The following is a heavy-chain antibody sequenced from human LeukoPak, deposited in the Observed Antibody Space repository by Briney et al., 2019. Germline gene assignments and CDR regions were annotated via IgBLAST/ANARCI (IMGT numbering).Heavy chain of an antibody. J-gene: IGHJ4*02. CDR3: ATLPRRSSVVGAFDY. CDR1: GGSISSYY. CDR2: IYYSGST. V-gene: IGHV4-59*05. Sequence: PSETLSLTCTVSGGSISSYYWSWIRQPPGKGLEWIVSIYYSGSTYYNPSLKSRVTISVDTSKNQFSLKLSSVTAADTAVYYCATLPRRSSVVGAFDYWGQGTLATVSS. D-gene: IGHD1-26*01.